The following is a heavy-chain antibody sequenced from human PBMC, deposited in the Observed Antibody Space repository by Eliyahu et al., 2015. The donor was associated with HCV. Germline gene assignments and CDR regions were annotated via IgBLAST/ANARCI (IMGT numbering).Heavy chain of an antibody. J-gene: IGHJ4*02. CDR1: GYNFNDHR. Sequence: QVRLLQSEAEVKKPGASMKVSCETSGYNFNDHRIHWGXPGPGTGPSDVGWLIPHSGGTEYSPKFRGRVAIVRDSSIRTSYLILSGLTPDDTAVYYCARGATDGGTSEGFGSWGPGTRVTVSS. V-gene: IGHV1-2*02. CDR2: LIPHSGGT. D-gene: IGHD4-23*01. CDR3: ARGATDGGTSEGFGS.